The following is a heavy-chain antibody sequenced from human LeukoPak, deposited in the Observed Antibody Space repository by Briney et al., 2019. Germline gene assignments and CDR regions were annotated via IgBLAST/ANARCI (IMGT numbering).Heavy chain of an antibody. CDR2: ISAYNGNT. V-gene: IGHV1-18*01. Sequence: ASVKVSCKASGYTFTSYGIRWVRQAPGQGLEWMGWISAYNGNTNYAQKLQGRVTMTTDTSTSTAYMELRSLRSDDTAVYYCARDPIAYCGGDCYVDAFDIWGQGTMVTVSS. CDR1: GYTFTSYG. CDR3: ARDPIAYCGGDCYVDAFDI. D-gene: IGHD2-21*02. J-gene: IGHJ3*02.